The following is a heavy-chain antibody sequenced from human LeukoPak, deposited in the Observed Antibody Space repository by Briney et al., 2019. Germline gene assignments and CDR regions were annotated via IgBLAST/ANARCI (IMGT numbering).Heavy chain of an antibody. CDR2: IYYSGST. CDR1: GYSITTSSY. J-gene: IGHJ4*02. CDR3: ARHGSAGTFFDY. D-gene: IGHD1-1*01. V-gene: IGHV4-38-2*02. Sequence: SETLSLTCTVSGYSITTSSYWGWIRQPPGKGLEWIGSIYYSGSTYYNPSLKSRVIVSVDTSKNHFSLKLTSVTAADTAVYYCARHGSAGTFFDYWGQGTLVTVSS.